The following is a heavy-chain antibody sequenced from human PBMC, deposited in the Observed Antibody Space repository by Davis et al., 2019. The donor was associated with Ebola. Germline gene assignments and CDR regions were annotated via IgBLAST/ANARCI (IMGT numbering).Heavy chain of an antibody. Sequence: ASVKVSCKASGYTFTNYAFSWVRQAPGQGLEWMGWISAYNGHTNYAQNLQGRVTMTTDTSTSTAYMELRSLRSDDTAVYYCARRGDGYNWGDYWGQGSLVIVSS. CDR3: ARRGDGYNWGDY. V-gene: IGHV1-18*01. CDR2: ISAYNGHT. J-gene: IGHJ4*02. CDR1: GYTFTNYA. D-gene: IGHD5-24*01.